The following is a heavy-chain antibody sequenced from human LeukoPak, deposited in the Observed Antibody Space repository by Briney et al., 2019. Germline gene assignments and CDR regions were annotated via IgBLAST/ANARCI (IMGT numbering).Heavy chain of an antibody. V-gene: IGHV3-30*04. J-gene: IGHJ4*02. Sequence: GRPLRLSCAASGFTFSSYTMHWVRQAPGKGLEWVAVISYDGKYKDYADSVKGRFTISRDNSKNTLYLQMNSLRAEDTAVYYCARDRYYGSGRYNYFDYWGQGTLVTVSS. CDR1: GFTFSSYT. CDR2: ISYDGKYK. CDR3: ARDRYYGSGRYNYFDY. D-gene: IGHD3-10*01.